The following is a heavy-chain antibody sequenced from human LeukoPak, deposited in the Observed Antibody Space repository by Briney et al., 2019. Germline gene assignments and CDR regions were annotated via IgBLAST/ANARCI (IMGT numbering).Heavy chain of an antibody. CDR2: ISGSGGST. Sequence: GSLRLSCAASGFTFSSYATSWVRQAPGKGLEWVSAISGSGGSTYYADSVKGRFTISRDNSKNTLYLQMNSLRAEDTAVYYCAKGSGVVVVAAITFDYWGQGTLVAVSS. J-gene: IGHJ4*02. V-gene: IGHV3-23*01. D-gene: IGHD2-15*01. CDR3: AKGSGVVVVAAITFDY. CDR1: GFTFSSYA.